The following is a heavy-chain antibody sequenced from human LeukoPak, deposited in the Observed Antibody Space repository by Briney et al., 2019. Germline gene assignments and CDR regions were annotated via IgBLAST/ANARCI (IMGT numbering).Heavy chain of an antibody. D-gene: IGHD1-26*01. CDR2: ISAYNGNT. CDR1: GYTFTSYG. V-gene: IGHV1-18*01. CDR3: ARVYVGATQPGGAFDI. Sequence: EASVKVSCKASGYTFTSYGISWVRQAPGQGLEWMGWISAYNGNTNYAQKLQGRVTMTTDTSTSTAYMELRSLRSDDTAVYYCARVYVGATQPGGAFDIWGQGTMVTVSS. J-gene: IGHJ3*02.